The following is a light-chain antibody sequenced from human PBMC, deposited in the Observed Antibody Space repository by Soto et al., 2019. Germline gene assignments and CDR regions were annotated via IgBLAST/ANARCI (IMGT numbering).Light chain of an antibody. CDR1: QSVSSS. CDR3: QQYSNRYT. V-gene: IGKV3D-15*01. Sequence: IVMTQSPATLSVSPGERATLSCRASQSVSSSLAWYQHKPGQAPRLLIYGASIRATGIPGRFSGSGSGTEFTLTISSLQSEDFAAYYCQQYSNRYTFGQGIKLEIK. CDR2: GAS. J-gene: IGKJ2*01.